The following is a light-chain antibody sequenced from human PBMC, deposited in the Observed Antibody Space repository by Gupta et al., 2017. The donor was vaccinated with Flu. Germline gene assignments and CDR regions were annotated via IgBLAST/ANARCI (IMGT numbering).Light chain of an antibody. V-gene: IGKV1-5*03. CDR1: QNVNSW. CDR2: KAS. CDR3: QQYYVYPRT. Sequence: DIQMTQSPSTLAASVGDSVTLTCRASQNVNSWLAWYQQRPGKAPTLLIYKASTLHTGVSSRFSGSGSGTEFTLTISSLQPDDLGTYFCQQYYVYPRTFGQGTKVEIK. J-gene: IGKJ1*01.